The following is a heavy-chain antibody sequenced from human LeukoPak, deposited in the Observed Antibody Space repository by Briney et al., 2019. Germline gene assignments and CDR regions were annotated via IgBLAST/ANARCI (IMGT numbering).Heavy chain of an antibody. D-gene: IGHD6-19*01. Sequence: ASVKVSCKASGYTFTGYYMHWVRQAPGQGLEWMGWINPNSGGTNYAQKFQGRVTMTRDTSISTAYMELSRLRSDDTAVYYCARTYSGWNHFDHWGQGTLVTVSS. CDR1: GYTFTGYY. CDR3: ARTYSGWNHFDH. J-gene: IGHJ4*02. CDR2: INPNSGGT. V-gene: IGHV1-2*02.